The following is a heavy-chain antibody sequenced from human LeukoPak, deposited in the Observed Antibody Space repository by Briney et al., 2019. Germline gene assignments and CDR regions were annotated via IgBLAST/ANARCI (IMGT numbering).Heavy chain of an antibody. CDR3: AKGQGYYYYYMDV. CDR2: IWYDGGNK. J-gene: IGHJ6*03. CDR1: GFTFSSYG. V-gene: IGHV3-33*06. Sequence: GGSLRLSCATSGFTFSSYGMLWVRQAPGKGLEWVAVIWYDGGNKYYADSVKGRFTISRDNSKNTLYLQMNSLRAEDTAVYYCAKGQGYYYYYMDVCGKGTTVTVSS.